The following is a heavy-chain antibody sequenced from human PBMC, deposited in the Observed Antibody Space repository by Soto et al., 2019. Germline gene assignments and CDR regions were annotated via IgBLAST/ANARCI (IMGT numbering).Heavy chain of an antibody. Sequence: SETLSLTCAVYGGSFSGYYWSWIRQRPGKGLEWIGEINHSGSTNYNPSLKSRVTISVDTSKNQFSLKLGSVTAADTAVYYCARGCSGGSCPGLDYWGQGTLVTVSS. CDR2: INHSGST. V-gene: IGHV4-34*01. J-gene: IGHJ4*02. CDR1: GGSFSGYY. CDR3: ARGCSGGSCPGLDY. D-gene: IGHD2-15*01.